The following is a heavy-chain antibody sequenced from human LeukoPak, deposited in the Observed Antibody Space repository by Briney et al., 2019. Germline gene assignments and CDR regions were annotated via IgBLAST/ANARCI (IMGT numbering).Heavy chain of an antibody. CDR3: AKGAHDSSGYYSY. V-gene: IGHV3-53*01. D-gene: IGHD3-22*01. CDR1: GFTVSSNY. Sequence: PGGSLRLSCAASGFTVSSNYMSWVRQAPGKGLEWVSVIYSGGSTYYADSVKGRFTISRDNSKNTLYLQMNSLRAEDTAVYYCAKGAHDSSGYYSYWGQGTLVTVSS. CDR2: IYSGGST. J-gene: IGHJ4*02.